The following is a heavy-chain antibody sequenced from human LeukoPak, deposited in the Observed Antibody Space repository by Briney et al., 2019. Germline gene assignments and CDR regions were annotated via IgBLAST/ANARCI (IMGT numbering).Heavy chain of an antibody. CDR3: AREIAVAGLDY. Sequence: SETLSLTCTVSGGSISSGSYYWSWIRQPAGKGLEWIGRIYTSGSTNYNPSLKSRVTISVDTSKNQFSLKLSSVTAADTAVYYCAREIAVAGLDYWGQGTPVTVSS. V-gene: IGHV4-61*02. CDR1: GGSISSGSYY. J-gene: IGHJ4*02. D-gene: IGHD6-19*01. CDR2: IYTSGST.